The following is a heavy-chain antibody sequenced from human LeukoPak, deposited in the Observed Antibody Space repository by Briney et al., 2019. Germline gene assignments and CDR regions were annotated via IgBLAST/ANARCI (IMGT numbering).Heavy chain of an antibody. V-gene: IGHV4-4*07. CDR2: IYTSGST. CDR1: GDFITAYY. D-gene: IGHD3-22*01. Sequence: PSETLSLTCTVSGDFITAYYWSWIRQPPGKGLEWIGRIYTSGSTNYNPSLKSRVTMSVDTSKNQFSLKLSSVTAADTAVFYCASLTTADAFDIWGQGTMVTVSS. J-gene: IGHJ3*02. CDR3: ASLTTADAFDI.